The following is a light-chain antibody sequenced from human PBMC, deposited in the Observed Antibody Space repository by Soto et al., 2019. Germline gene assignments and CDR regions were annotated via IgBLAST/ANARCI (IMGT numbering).Light chain of an antibody. CDR1: QSVSSY. J-gene: IGKJ1*01. CDR2: GAS. CDR3: QQYVSSSRT. V-gene: IGKV3-20*01. Sequence: EIVLTQSPGTLSLSPGERATLSCRASQSVSSYLAWYQQKPGQAPRLLIYGASSRATGIPDRCSGSGSGADFTLTISRLEPEDFAVYDDQQYVSSSRTFGQGTKVEIK.